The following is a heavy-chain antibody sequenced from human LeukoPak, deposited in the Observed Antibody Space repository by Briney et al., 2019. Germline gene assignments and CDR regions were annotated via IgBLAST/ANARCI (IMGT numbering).Heavy chain of an antibody. CDR1: GYTFTSYD. V-gene: IGHV1-2*02. J-gene: IGHJ4*02. Sequence: ASVKVSCKASGYTFTSYDINWVRQATGQGLEWMGWINPNSGGTNYAQKFQGRVTMTRDTSISTAYMELSRLRSDDTAVYYCAREGSGYDSDYWGQGTLVTVSS. CDR3: AREGSGYDSDY. CDR2: INPNSGGT. D-gene: IGHD5-12*01.